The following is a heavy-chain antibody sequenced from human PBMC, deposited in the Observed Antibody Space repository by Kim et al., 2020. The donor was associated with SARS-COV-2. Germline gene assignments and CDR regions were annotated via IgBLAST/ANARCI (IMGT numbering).Heavy chain of an antibody. Sequence: TKYYADSMKGRFTISRDNSENTLYLQMSSLRAEDTAVYYCAGGSAARFDYWGQGTLVTVSS. CDR3: AGGSAARFDY. D-gene: IGHD6-6*01. J-gene: IGHJ4*02. V-gene: IGHV3-30-3*01. CDR2: TK.